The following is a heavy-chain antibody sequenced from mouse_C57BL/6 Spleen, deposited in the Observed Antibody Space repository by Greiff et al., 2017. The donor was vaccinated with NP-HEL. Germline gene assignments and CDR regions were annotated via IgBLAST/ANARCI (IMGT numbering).Heavy chain of an antibody. CDR2: IDPSDSYT. CDR1: GYTFTSYW. Sequence: QVQLQQSGAELVKPGASVKLSCKASGYTFTSYWMQWVKQRPGQGLEWIGEIDPSDSYTNYNQKFKGKATLTVDTSSSTAYMQLSSLTSEDSAVYYCGYAYAYWGQGTLVTVSA. V-gene: IGHV1-50*01. J-gene: IGHJ3*01. CDR3: GYAYAY. D-gene: IGHD2-12*01.